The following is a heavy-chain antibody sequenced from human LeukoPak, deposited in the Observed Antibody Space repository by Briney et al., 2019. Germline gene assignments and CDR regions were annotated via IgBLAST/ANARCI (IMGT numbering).Heavy chain of an antibody. V-gene: IGHV4-30-2*01. D-gene: IGHD3-3*01. Sequence: SETLSLTCAVAGCSISSGGYSLSWIRQPPGKGLEWIVYIYHSGSTYYNPSLKSRVTISVDRSKNQFSLKLSSVTAADTAVYYCARALDDFWSGYVKGYYFDYWGQGTLVTVSS. CDR2: IYHSGST. CDR1: GCSISSGGYS. CDR3: ARALDDFWSGYVKGYYFDY. J-gene: IGHJ4*02.